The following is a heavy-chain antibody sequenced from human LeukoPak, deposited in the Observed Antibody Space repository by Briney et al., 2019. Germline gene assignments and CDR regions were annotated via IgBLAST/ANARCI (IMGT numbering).Heavy chain of an antibody. CDR1: GGSFSGYF. Sequence: SETLSLTCAVHGGSFSGYFWSWIRQPPGKGLGWSGEINHSGSTNYNPSLRSRVTISVDTSKNQFSLKLSSVTAADTAVYYCARGDIVVVVAATKTGGGDPWGQGTLVTVSS. J-gene: IGHJ5*02. V-gene: IGHV4-34*01. CDR2: INHSGST. CDR3: ARGDIVVVVAATKTGGGDP. D-gene: IGHD2-15*01.